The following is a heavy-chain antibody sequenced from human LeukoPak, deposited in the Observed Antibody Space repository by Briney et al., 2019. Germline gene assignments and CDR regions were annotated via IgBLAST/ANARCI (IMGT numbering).Heavy chain of an antibody. CDR1: GYTFTSYD. CDR3: ARCLTHSRYGSGIGY. J-gene: IGHJ4*02. V-gene: IGHV1-8*01. CDR2: MNPNSGNT. D-gene: IGHD3-10*01. Sequence: GASVKVSCKASGYTFTSYDINWVRQAPGQGLEWMGWMNPNSGNTGYAQKFQGRVTMTRNTSISTAYMELSSLRSENTAVYYCARCLTHSRYGSGIGYWGQGTLVTVSS.